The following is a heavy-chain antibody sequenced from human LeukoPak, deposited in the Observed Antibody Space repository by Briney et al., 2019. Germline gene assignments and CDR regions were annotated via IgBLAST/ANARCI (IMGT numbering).Heavy chain of an antibody. CDR3: AGDFDY. Sequence: QPGRSLRLSCAASGFTFSSYAMHWVRQAPGKGLEWVAVISYDGSNKYYADSVKGRFTISRDNSKSTLYLQMNSLRAEDTAVYYCAGDFDYWGQGTLVTVSS. J-gene: IGHJ4*02. CDR1: GFTFSSYA. V-gene: IGHV3-30-3*01. CDR2: ISYDGSNK.